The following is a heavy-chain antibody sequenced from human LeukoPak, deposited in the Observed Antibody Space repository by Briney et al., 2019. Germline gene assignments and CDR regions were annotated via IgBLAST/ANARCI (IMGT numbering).Heavy chain of an antibody. J-gene: IGHJ4*02. V-gene: IGHV4-30-4*08. CDR2: IYYSGST. CDR3: ARVPLYCGGDCLYFVY. CDR1: GGSISSGDYY. Sequence: PSETLSLTCTVSGGSISSGDYYWSWIRQPPGKGLEWIGYIYYSGSTYYNPSLKSRVTISVDTSKNQFSLKLSSVTAADTAVYYCARVPLYCGGDCLYFVYWGQGTLVTVSS. D-gene: IGHD2-21*01.